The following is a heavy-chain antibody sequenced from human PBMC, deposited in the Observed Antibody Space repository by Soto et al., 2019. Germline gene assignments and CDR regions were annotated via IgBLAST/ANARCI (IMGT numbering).Heavy chain of an antibody. V-gene: IGHV3-74*01. CDR3: VRDDVGVGIDY. Sequence: EVQLVESGGGLVQPGGSLRLSCAASGFTFNSYWMHWVRQAPGKGLVWVSHIDSDGSDTSYADSVRGPFTLSRRNAKNRLYVTMNSLRDDRMAVHYCVRDDVGVGIDYWVRGTPVSVTS. J-gene: IGHJ4*02. D-gene: IGHD1-1*01. CDR1: GFTFNSYW. CDR2: IDSDGSDT.